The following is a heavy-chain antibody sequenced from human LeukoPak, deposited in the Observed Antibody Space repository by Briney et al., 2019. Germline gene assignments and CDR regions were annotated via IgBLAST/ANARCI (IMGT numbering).Heavy chain of an antibody. Sequence: GGSLRLSCAASGFTFSNYWMHWVRQAPGEGLVWVSLIKSDGSSTTYTDSVKDRFTISRDNTKNTLYLQINSLRAEDTAVYYCASACTSTSCYSSGDGAFDLWGQGTMVTVSS. J-gene: IGHJ3*01. CDR2: IKSDGSST. CDR3: ASACTSTSCYSSGDGAFDL. D-gene: IGHD2-2*01. V-gene: IGHV3-74*01. CDR1: GFTFSNYW.